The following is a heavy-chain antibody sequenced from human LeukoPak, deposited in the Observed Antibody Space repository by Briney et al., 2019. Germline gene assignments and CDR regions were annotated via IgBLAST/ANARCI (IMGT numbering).Heavy chain of an antibody. D-gene: IGHD6-6*01. J-gene: IGHJ4*02. CDR1: GGSISSSTYY. V-gene: IGHV4-39*01. CDR2: IYYRGST. Sequence: SETLSLTCTVSGGSISSSTYYGGWIRQPPGKGLEWIGSIYYRGSTYYNPSLQSRVTISVDTSKNQFSLKLYSVTAADTAVYYCAKGRQVVRTCFDYWGQGTLVTVSS. CDR3: AKGRQVVRTCFDY.